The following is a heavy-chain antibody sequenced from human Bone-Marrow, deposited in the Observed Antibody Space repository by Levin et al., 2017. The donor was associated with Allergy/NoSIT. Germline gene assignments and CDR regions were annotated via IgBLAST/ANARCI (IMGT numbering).Heavy chain of an antibody. V-gene: IGHV1-2*02. Sequence: PWASVKVSCKASGYTFTGYDIQWVRQAPGQGLEWMGCINPNSGGTDYAQKFQGRVTLTRDTSINTAYMELSRLRSDDTAVYYCARLRGSGSYETFWGQGTLVTVSS. CDR2: INPNSGGT. CDR1: GYTFTGYD. D-gene: IGHD3-10*01. J-gene: IGHJ4*02. CDR3: ARLRGSGSYETF.